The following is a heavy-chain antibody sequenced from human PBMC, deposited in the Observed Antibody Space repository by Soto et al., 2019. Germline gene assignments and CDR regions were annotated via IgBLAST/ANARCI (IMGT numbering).Heavy chain of an antibody. D-gene: IGHD1-26*01. V-gene: IGHV3-23*01. Sequence: GGSLRLSCAASGFTFSSYAMSWVRQAPGKGLEWVSTISGSGGSTYYADSVKGRFTISRDNSKNTLYLQMNSLRAEDTAVYYCAKDGSSTNHYYYYGMDVWGQGTTVTVSS. J-gene: IGHJ6*02. CDR1: GFTFSSYA. CDR2: ISGSGGST. CDR3: AKDGSSTNHYYYYGMDV.